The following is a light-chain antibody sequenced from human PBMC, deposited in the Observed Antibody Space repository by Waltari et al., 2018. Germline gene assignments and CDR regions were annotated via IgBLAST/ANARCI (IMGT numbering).Light chain of an antibody. Sequence: QSVLTQPPSVSGAPGQRVTISCTGSSSNIGAGSDVHWYQHLPRTAPKLLIYDNYNRPSRVADRFSASKSGTSASLAITGLQAEDEADYYCQSYDSLIDSYVFGTGTKVTVL. J-gene: IGLJ1*01. CDR3: QSYDSLIDSYV. CDR1: SSNIGAGSD. V-gene: IGLV1-40*01. CDR2: DNY.